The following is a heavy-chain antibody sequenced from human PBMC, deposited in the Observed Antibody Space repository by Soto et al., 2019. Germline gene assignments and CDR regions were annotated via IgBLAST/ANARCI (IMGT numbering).Heavy chain of an antibody. J-gene: IGHJ4*02. D-gene: IGHD3-22*01. V-gene: IGHV4-59*08. Sequence: SETLSLTCTVSGDSISSYYWSWIRQPPGKGLEWIGYIYYSGSTNYNPSLKSRVTISVDTSKNQFSLKLSSVTAADTAMYYCARATGGYSFDYWGLGTLVTVSS. CDR1: GDSISSYY. CDR2: IYYSGST. CDR3: ARATGGYSFDY.